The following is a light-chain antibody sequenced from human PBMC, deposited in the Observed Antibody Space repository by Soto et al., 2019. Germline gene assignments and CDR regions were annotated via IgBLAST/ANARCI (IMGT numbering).Light chain of an antibody. CDR3: QQSYSSPWT. J-gene: IGKJ1*01. V-gene: IGKV1-39*01. Sequence: DIQMTQSPSILSASVGDRVTITCRASQTVERWLAWYQQKPGKAPKVLIYAASSLQSGVPARFSGSGSGTEFTLTISNLQPEDFAIYHCQQSYSSPWTFGQGTKVDIK. CDR2: AAS. CDR1: QTVERW.